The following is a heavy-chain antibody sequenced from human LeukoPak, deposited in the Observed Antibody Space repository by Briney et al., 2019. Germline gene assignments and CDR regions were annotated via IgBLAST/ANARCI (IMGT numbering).Heavy chain of an antibody. V-gene: IGHV3-7*02. CDR2: IKPDGSVI. D-gene: IGHD6-6*01. CDR1: GFTFSNYW. Sequence: GGSLRLSCAASGFTFSNYWMAWVRQAPGRGLEWVASIKPDGSVIYYGDSVKGRFTISRDNSKNTLYLQMNSLRAEDTAVYYCARSILEYSSSSADYWGQGTLVTVSS. J-gene: IGHJ4*02. CDR3: ARSILEYSSSSADY.